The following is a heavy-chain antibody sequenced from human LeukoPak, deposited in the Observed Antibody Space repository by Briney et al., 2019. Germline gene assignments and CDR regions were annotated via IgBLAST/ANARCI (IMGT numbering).Heavy chain of an antibody. CDR3: ARADPYYYDSSGYYAPGY. CDR1: GFTFSSYS. Sequence: GGSLRLSCAASGFTFSSYSMNWVRQAPGKGLEWVSGISGSGGSTYYADSVKGRFTISRDNSKNTLYLQMNSLRAEDTAVYYCARADPYYYDSSGYYAPGYWGQGTLVTVSS. D-gene: IGHD3-22*01. CDR2: ISGSGGST. J-gene: IGHJ4*02. V-gene: IGHV3-23*01.